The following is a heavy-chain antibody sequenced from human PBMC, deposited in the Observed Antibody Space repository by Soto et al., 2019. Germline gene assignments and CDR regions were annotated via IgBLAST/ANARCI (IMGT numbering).Heavy chain of an antibody. Sequence: EVQLVESGGGLVQPGGSLRLSCAASGFTLSSYSMNWVRQAPGKGLEWISYISSSFSTIYYADSVKGRFTISRDNAKNSLYLQMNSLRDEDTAVYYCARALLGSGSYTLGRWGQGTLVTVSS. V-gene: IGHV3-48*02. D-gene: IGHD1-26*01. J-gene: IGHJ4*02. CDR3: ARALLGSGSYTLGR. CDR2: ISSSFSTI. CDR1: GFTLSSYS.